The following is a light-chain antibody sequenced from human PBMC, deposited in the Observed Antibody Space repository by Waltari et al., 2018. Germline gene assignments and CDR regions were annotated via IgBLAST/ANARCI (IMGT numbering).Light chain of an antibody. Sequence: QSVLTQAPSASGTPGRRVTLSCSGRSSNIESNTVNWYQQLPGTAPTLLIYSNNQRPSVAPDRFSGSKSGTSASLAISGLQSEDEAEYSCAVWDDSLSGVVFGGGTKLTVL. CDR2: SNN. J-gene: IGLJ2*01. V-gene: IGLV1-44*01. CDR3: AVWDDSLSGVV. CDR1: SSNIESNT.